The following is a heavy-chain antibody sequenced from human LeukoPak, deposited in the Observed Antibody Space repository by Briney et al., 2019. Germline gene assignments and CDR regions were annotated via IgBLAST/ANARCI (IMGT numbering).Heavy chain of an antibody. CDR1: GYSFTSHW. V-gene: IGHV5-10-1*01. CDR3: ARQAATIDY. Sequence: GESLKISCKGSGYSFTSHWIGWVRQMPGKGLEWMGRIDPSDSYTNYSPSFQGHVTITADKSISTAYLQWSSLKASDTAMYYCARQAATIDYWGQGTLVTVSS. CDR2: IDPSDSYT. J-gene: IGHJ4*02. D-gene: IGHD6-25*01.